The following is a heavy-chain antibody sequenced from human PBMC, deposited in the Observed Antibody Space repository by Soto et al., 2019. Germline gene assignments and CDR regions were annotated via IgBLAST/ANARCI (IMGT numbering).Heavy chain of an antibody. D-gene: IGHD2-15*01. CDR3: ARGDCTGAYCYSWPFNYGVDV. J-gene: IGHJ6*02. CDR1: GFTFNTYG. CDR2: IWYDGSNK. V-gene: IGHV3-33*08. Sequence: GGPLRLSCTTSGFTFNTYGMYWVRQAPGKGLEWVAIIWYDGSNKYYGDSVKGRFTISRDNSKNTLYLPMNSLRAEDTALYYCARGDCTGAYCYSWPFNYGVDVWGQGTTVTVSS.